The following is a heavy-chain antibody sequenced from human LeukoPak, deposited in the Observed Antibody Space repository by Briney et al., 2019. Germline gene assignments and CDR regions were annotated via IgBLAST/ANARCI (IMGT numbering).Heavy chain of an antibody. CDR3: ARTSATGATYFYY. J-gene: IGHJ4*02. CDR2: IHSSGRI. V-gene: IGHV4-4*07. D-gene: IGHD1-26*01. Sequence: SETLSLTCTVSGGSISNYYWSWVRQPAGKGGEWIGRIHSSGRIHHNPSLNSRGTMSVDTTKNQLPLMRKYVSAADTAVYYCARTSATGATYFYYWGQGTLVTVSS. CDR1: GGSISNYY.